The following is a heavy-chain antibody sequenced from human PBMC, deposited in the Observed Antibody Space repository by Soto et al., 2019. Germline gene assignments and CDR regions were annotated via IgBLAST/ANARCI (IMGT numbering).Heavy chain of an antibody. CDR2: IYYSGST. CDR3: ARDASSSSTEDIWFDP. V-gene: IGHV4-30-4*01. CDR1: GGSISSGDYY. Sequence: PSETLSLTCTVSGGSISSGDYYWSWIRQPPGKGLEWIGYIYYSGSTYYNPSLKSRVTISVDTSKNQFSLKLSSVTAADTAVYYCARDASSSSTEDIWFDPWGQGTLVT. D-gene: IGHD6-6*01. J-gene: IGHJ5*02.